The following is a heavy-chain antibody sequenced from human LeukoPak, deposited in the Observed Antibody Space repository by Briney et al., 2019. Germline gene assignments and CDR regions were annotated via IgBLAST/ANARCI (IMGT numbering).Heavy chain of an antibody. V-gene: IGHV3-74*01. D-gene: IGHD1-20*01. J-gene: IGHJ4*02. CDR1: GFTFSSYW. Sequence: PGGSLRLSCAASGFTFSSYWMHWVRQAPGKGLVWVSRINSDGSSTSYADSVEGRFTISRDNAKNTLYLQMNSLRAEDTAAYYCARDRFNWNLNSLDYWGQGTLVTVSS. CDR3: ARDRFNWNLNSLDY. CDR2: INSDGSST.